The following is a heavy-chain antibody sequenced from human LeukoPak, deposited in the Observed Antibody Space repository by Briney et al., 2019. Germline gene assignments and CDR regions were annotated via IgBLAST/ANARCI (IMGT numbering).Heavy chain of an antibody. CDR2: INHSGST. CDR3: AGRGDGDPAGYFDY. J-gene: IGHJ4*02. CDR1: GGSFSDYY. V-gene: IGHV4-34*01. D-gene: IGHD2-21*02. Sequence: SETLSLTCAVYGGSFSDYYWSWIRQPPRKGLEWIGEINHSGSTNYNPSLKSRVTMSVDTSKNQFSLRLSSVTAADTAVYYCAGRGDGDPAGYFDYWGQGTLVTVSS.